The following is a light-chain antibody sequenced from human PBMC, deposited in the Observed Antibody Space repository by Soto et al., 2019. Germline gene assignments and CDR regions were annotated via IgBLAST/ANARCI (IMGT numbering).Light chain of an antibody. V-gene: IGLV1-40*01. CDR3: QAYDSSLSGSV. CDR2: GNS. CDR1: SSYIGAGYH. Sequence: QSVLTQPPAVSGAPGQRVTISCTGSSSYIGAGYHVHWYQQLPGTAPKLLIYGNSNRPSGVPDRFSGSKSGTSASLAITGLQAEDEADSYCQAYDSSLSGSVVGGGTKLTVL. J-gene: IGLJ3*02.